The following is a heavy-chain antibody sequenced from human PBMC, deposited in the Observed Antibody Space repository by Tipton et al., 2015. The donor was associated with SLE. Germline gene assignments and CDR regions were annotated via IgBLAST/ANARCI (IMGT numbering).Heavy chain of an antibody. J-gene: IGHJ4*02. D-gene: IGHD3-10*01. CDR1: GVSIRSHY. CDR3: ARFHVKSYYEFDC. CDR2: MYNNERT. V-gene: IGHV4-59*11. Sequence: TLSLTCTVSGVSIRSHYWRWIRQSPGKGLEWIGYMYNNERTKYNISLESRVSMSVETSKNQFTLKLTSVTAADTAVYYCARFHVKSYYEFDCWGQGTLVTVSS.